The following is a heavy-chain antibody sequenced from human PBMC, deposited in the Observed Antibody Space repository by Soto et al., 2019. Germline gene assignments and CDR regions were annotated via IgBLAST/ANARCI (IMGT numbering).Heavy chain of an antibody. J-gene: IGHJ6*02. CDR3: ARDPVAGDYYYGMDV. Sequence: ASVKVSCKSSGYTFTIYYMHWVRQAPGQGLEWMGIINPSGGSTSYAQKFQGRVTMTRDTSTSTVYMELSSLRSEDTAVYYCARDPVAGDYYYGMDVWGHGTTVTVSS. CDR2: INPSGGST. D-gene: IGHD6-19*01. CDR1: GYTFTIYY. V-gene: IGHV1-46*01.